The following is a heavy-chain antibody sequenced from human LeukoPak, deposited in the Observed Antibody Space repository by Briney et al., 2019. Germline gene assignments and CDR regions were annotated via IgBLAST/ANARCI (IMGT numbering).Heavy chain of an antibody. D-gene: IGHD3-22*01. CDR1: GGSISSYY. CDR3: ARTYDSPGYYSPDYYYMDV. CDR2: IHTSGST. J-gene: IGHJ6*03. V-gene: IGHV4-4*07. Sequence: SETLSLTCTVSGGSISSYYWSWIRQPAGKGLEWIGRIHTSGSTNYNPSLKSRVTMSVDTSNNEFSLKLNSVTAADTAVYYCARTYDSPGYYSPDYYYMDVWGKGTTVTISS.